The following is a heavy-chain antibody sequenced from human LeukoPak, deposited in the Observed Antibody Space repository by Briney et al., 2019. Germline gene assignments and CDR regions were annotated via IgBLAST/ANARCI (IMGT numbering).Heavy chain of an antibody. CDR1: RFTFSSYW. V-gene: IGHV3-7*03. J-gene: IGHJ4*02. Sequence: GGSLRLSCAASRFTFSSYWMSWVRQAPGKGLEWVANIKQDGSEKYYVDSVKGRFTISRDNAKNSLYLQMNSLRAGDAAVYYCAKRGVPSWGQGTLVTVSS. CDR3: AKRGVPS. CDR2: IKQDGSEK. D-gene: IGHD3-10*01.